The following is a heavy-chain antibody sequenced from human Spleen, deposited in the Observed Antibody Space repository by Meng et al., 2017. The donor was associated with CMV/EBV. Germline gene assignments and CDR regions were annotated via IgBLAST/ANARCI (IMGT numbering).Heavy chain of an antibody. D-gene: IGHD6-13*01. J-gene: IGHJ2*01. CDR3: ARGGYVAAAGTTTYWYFDL. V-gene: IGHV4-34*01. CDR2: INHSGST. CDR1: SCSGYY. Sequence: SCSGYYWSWIRQPPGKGLEWIGEINHSGSTNYNPSLKSRVTISVDTSKNQFSLKLSSVTAADTAVYYCARGGYVAAAGTTTYWYFDLWGRGTLVTVSS.